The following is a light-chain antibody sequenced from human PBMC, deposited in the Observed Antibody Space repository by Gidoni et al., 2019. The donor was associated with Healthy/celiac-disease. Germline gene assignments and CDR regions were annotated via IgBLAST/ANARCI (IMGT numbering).Light chain of an antibody. CDR3: QQYNSYPGT. CDR2: KAS. Sequence: DIQMTPSPSTLSASVGDRVTITCRASQSISSWLAWYQQKPGKAPKLLIYKASSLESGVPSRFSGSGSGTEFTLTISSLQPDDLATYYCQQYNSYPGTFGQGTKLEIK. J-gene: IGKJ2*01. V-gene: IGKV1-5*03. CDR1: QSISSW.